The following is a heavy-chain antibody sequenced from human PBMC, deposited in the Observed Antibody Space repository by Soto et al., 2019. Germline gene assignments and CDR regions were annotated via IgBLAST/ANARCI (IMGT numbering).Heavy chain of an antibody. Sequence: PGGSLRLSCVVSGFTFSSYGMHWVRQAPGKGLSWMTVISSDGFSKKYADSVKGRLTISRDNSKNTLYLQMDSLRPEDTAVYHCAKEGDTSMAYYFDFWGQGTPVTVSS. J-gene: IGHJ4*02. CDR1: GFTFSSYG. D-gene: IGHD5-18*01. CDR3: AKEGDTSMAYYFDF. CDR2: ISSDGFSK. V-gene: IGHV3-30*18.